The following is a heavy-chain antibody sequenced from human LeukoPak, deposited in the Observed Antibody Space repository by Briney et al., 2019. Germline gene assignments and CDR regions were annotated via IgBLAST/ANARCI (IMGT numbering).Heavy chain of an antibody. CDR1: GFIFNTYA. D-gene: IGHD3-10*01. Sequence: GGSLRLSCAASGFIFNTYAMSWVRQAPGKGLEWVSAISGSGGSTYYADSVKGRFTISRDSSKNTQYLQMNSLRAEDTAVYYCASGSGTFRSSDYWGQGILVTVSS. J-gene: IGHJ4*02. CDR2: ISGSGGST. V-gene: IGHV3-23*01. CDR3: ASGSGTFRSSDY.